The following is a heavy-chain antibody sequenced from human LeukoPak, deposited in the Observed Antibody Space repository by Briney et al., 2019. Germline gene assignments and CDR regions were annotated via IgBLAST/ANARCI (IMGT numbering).Heavy chain of an antibody. D-gene: IGHD6-6*01. Sequence: GGSLRLSCAASGFTFSNYAMYWVRQAPGKGLEWVALISYDGSNKFYADSVKGRFTVSRDHAKNSVYLQMSSLRAEDTAVYYCARVGYSSSAFDYWDQGTLVTVSS. CDR1: GFTFSNYA. CDR3: ARVGYSSSAFDY. CDR2: ISYDGSNK. V-gene: IGHV3-30-3*01. J-gene: IGHJ4*02.